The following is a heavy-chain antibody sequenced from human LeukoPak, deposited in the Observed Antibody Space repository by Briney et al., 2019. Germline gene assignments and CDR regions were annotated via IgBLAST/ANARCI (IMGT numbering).Heavy chain of an antibody. CDR1: GGSINNYY. D-gene: IGHD2-15*01. J-gene: IGHJ3*02. CDR3: ARGRYCSADICSGGDTFDI. CDR2: IYTRGST. Sequence: SETLSLTCTVSGGSINNYYWSWIRQPAGKGLEWIGRIYTRGSTNYNPSLKSRVTMSVDTSKNQFSLKLSSVTAADTAVYYCARGRYCSADICSGGDTFDIWGQGTMVSVSS. V-gene: IGHV4-4*07.